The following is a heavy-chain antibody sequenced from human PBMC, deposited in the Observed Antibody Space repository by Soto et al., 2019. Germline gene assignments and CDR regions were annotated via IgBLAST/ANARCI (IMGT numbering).Heavy chain of an antibody. CDR1: GDSSSTDY. Sequence: SETLSLTWTVSGDSSSTDYWSWIRQSPGKGLEWIGFIYYGGSTNYNPSLKSRVTISVDTPKNQFSLKLSSVTAADTAVYYCAKNWNWGSLVHWGQGTLVTVSS. CDR2: IYYGGST. CDR3: AKNWNWGSLVH. D-gene: IGHD7-27*01. V-gene: IGHV4-59*08. J-gene: IGHJ4*02.